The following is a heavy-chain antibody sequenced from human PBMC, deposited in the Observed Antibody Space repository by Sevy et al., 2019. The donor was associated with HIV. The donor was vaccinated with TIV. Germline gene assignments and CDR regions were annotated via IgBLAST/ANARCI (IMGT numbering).Heavy chain of an antibody. CDR1: GFNFNIYS. V-gene: IGHV3-23*01. D-gene: IGHD2-8*01. CDR3: AREVCTRPHDY. Sequence: GGSLRLSCAVSGFNFNIYSMSWVRQAPGKGLEWVSTLSFGCGKINYADSVKGRFIISRDDSKNTLYLQMNSLRAEDTAVYFCAREVCTRPHDYWGQGTLVTVSS. J-gene: IGHJ4*02. CDR2: LSFGCGKI.